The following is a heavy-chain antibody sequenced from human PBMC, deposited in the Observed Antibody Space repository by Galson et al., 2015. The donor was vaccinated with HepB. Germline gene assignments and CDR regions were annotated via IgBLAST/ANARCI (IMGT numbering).Heavy chain of an antibody. V-gene: IGHV3-15*01. CDR1: GFTFSNAW. Sequence: SLRLSCAASGFTFSNAWMSWVRQAPGKGLEWVGRIKSKTDGGTTDYAAPVKGRFTISRDDSKNTLYLQMNSLKTEDTAVYYCTTGALTVVPPSNYYYNGMDVWGQGTTVTVSS. J-gene: IGHJ6*02. CDR2: IKSKTDGGTT. D-gene: IGHD2-2*01. CDR3: TTGALTVVPPSNYYYNGMDV.